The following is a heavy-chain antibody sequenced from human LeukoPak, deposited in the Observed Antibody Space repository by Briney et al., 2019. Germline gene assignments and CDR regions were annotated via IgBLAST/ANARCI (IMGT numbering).Heavy chain of an antibody. D-gene: IGHD2-21*01. CDR1: GFTFSSYE. CDR3: ARDIQHYYMDV. V-gene: IGHV3-48*03. J-gene: IGHJ6*03. Sequence: GGSLRLSWAASGFTFSSYEMNWVRKAPGKGLEWVSYISSSGSTIYYADSVKGRFTISRDNAKNSLHLQMNSLRAEDTAVYYCARDIQHYYMDVWGKGTTVTVSS. CDR2: ISSSGSTI.